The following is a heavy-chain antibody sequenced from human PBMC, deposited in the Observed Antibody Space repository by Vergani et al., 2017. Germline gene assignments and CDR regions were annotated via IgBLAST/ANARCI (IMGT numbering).Heavy chain of an antibody. V-gene: IGHV1-2*04. D-gene: IGHD1-26*01. CDR1: GYTFTGYY. CDR2: INPNSGGT. CDR3: AGGTRDSGSYPMDAFDI. J-gene: IGHJ3*02. Sequence: QVQLVQSGAEVKKPGASVKVSCKASGYTFTGYYMHWVLQAPGQGLEWMGWINPNSGGTNYAKKFQGLVTMTRDTSISTAYMELSRLRSDDTAVYYCAGGTRDSGSYPMDAFDIWGQGTMVTVSS.